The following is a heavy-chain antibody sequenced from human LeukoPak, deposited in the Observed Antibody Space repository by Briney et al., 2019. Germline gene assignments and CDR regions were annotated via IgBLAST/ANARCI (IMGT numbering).Heavy chain of an antibody. Sequence: GGSLSLSCAASGFTFSDSWMSWVRQAPGKGPEWVANIKPGGTEEHYVASVKGRFTVSRDNARKSLYLHMNSLRVEDTAVYYCATCENWVPGDAWGQETTLCVSS. CDR1: GFTFSDSW. CDR3: ATCENWVPGDA. CDR2: IKPGGTEE. V-gene: IGHV3-7*01. D-gene: IGHD7-27*01. J-gene: IGHJ6*01.